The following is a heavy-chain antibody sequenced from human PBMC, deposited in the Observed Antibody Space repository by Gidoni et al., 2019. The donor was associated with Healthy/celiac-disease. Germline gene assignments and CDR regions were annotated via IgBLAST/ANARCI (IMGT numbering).Heavy chain of an antibody. CDR1: VFTFRRYG. CDR2: IWYDGSNK. V-gene: IGHV3-33*01. J-gene: IGHJ4*02. Sequence: QVQLVESGGGVVQPGRSLRLSFAASVFTFRRYGLHWVRQAPGKGLEWVAVIWYDGSNKYYADSVKGRFTISRDNSKNTLYLQMNSLRAEDTAVYYCARVGEQKYYFDYWGQGTLVTVSS. D-gene: IGHD3-10*01. CDR3: ARVGEQKYYFDY.